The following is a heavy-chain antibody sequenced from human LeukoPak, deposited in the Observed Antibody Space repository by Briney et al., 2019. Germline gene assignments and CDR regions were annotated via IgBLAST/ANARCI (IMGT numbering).Heavy chain of an antibody. CDR2: ISSSSSYI. CDR3: ARDLFYGDLSYFDY. D-gene: IGHD4-17*01. J-gene: IGHJ4*02. CDR1: GFTFSSYT. V-gene: IGHV3-21*01. Sequence: GGSLRLSCAASGFTFSSYTMNWVRQAPGRGLEWVLSISSSSSYIYYADSVKGRFTISRDNAKNSLYLQMNSLRAEDTAVYYCARDLFYGDLSYFDYWGQGTLVTVSS.